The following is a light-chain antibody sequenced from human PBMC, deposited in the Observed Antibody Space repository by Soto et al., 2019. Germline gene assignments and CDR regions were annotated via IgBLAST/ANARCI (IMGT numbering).Light chain of an antibody. J-gene: IGKJ1*01. Sequence: SVSSNLAWYQQKLGQAPRLLIYGASTRATGIPARFSGSGSGTDFTLTISSLQPEDVAAYYCQHYNSYSEAFGQGTKVDIK. CDR3: QHYNSYSEA. CDR1: SVSSN. CDR2: GAS. V-gene: IGKV3-15*01.